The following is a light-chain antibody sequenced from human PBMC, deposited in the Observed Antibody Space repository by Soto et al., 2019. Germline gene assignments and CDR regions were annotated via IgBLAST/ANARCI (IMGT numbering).Light chain of an antibody. CDR1: SSDVGGYNY. J-gene: IGLJ2*01. CDR3: SSYTSSSTVV. V-gene: IGLV2-14*01. CDR2: DVS. Sequence: QSALTQPASVSGSPGQSITISCTGTSSDVGGYNYVSWYQQHPGKAPKLMIYDVSNRPSGVSNRFSGSKSGNTGSLTISGLQAEDEADYYCSSYTSSSTVVFGGGTKLTLL.